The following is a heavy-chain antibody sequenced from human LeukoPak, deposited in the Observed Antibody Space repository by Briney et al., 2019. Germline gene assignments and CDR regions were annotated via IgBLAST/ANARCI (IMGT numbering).Heavy chain of an antibody. J-gene: IGHJ4*02. V-gene: IGHV3-23*01. D-gene: IGHD6-19*01. Sequence: GGSLRLSCAASGFTFRSYAMSWVRQAPGRGLEWVSAISDGVGTTYYAGSVKGRFTISRDNSKSTLYLQMNSLRAEDTAVYYCAKVATSVAGYYCDYWGQGTLVTVSS. CDR3: AKVATSVAGYYCDY. CDR2: ISDGVGTT. CDR1: GFTFRSYA.